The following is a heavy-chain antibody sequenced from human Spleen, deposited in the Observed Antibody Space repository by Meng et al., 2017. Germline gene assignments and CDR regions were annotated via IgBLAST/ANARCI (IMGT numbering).Heavy chain of an antibody. V-gene: IGHV3-66*02. CDR1: GFSVSHNY. CDR3: ARDRGSGSYFRNYGMDV. J-gene: IGHJ6*02. CDR2: IYSGGDT. D-gene: IGHD1-26*01. Sequence: GESLKISCAASGFSVSHNYMSWVRQAPGKGLEWVSVIYSGGDTYYANSVKGRFTISRDNSKNTVFLQINSLRSEDTAVYYCARDRGSGSYFRNYGMDVWGQGTTVTVSS.